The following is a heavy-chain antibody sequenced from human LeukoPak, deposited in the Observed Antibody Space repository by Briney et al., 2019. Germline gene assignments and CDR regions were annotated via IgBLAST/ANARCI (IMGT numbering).Heavy chain of an antibody. Sequence: GESLQISCQGSGYSFTSYWIGWVRQMPGKGLEWMGIIFPGDSDTRYSPSFQGQVTISADKSINTAYLQWSGLKASDTAMYYCARRPLSAVIQNYFEYWGQGTLVTVSS. J-gene: IGHJ4*02. CDR1: GYSFTSYW. CDR3: ARRPLSAVIQNYFEY. CDR2: IFPGDSDT. V-gene: IGHV5-51*01. D-gene: IGHD2-21*01.